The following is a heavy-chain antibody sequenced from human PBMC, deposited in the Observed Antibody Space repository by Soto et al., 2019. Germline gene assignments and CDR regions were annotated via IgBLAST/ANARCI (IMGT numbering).Heavy chain of an antibody. CDR1: GFTFSSYA. D-gene: IGHD2-8*01. CDR2: ISYDGSNK. J-gene: IGHJ3*02. Sequence: QVQLVESGGGVVQPGRSLRLSCAASGFTFSSYAMHWVRQAPGKGLEWVAVISYDGSNKYYADSVKGRFTISRDNSKNTLYLQMNSLRAEDTAVYYCAQLCGDSFCTNGVCYPVNDAFDIWGQGTMVTVSS. V-gene: IGHV3-30-3*01. CDR3: AQLCGDSFCTNGVCYPVNDAFDI.